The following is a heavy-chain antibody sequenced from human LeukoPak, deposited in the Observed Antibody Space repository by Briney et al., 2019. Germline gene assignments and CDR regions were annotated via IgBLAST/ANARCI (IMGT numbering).Heavy chain of an antibody. CDR3: VKDLGCSSTSCYSREYGMDV. CDR1: GFTFSSYA. J-gene: IGHJ6*02. V-gene: IGHV3-30*14. Sequence: PGGSLRLSCAASGFTFSSYAMHWVRQAPGKGLEWVAVISYDGSNKYYADSVKGRFTISRDNSKNTLYLQMSSLRAEDTAVYYCVKDLGCSSTSCYSREYGMDVWGQGTTVTVSS. CDR2: ISYDGSNK. D-gene: IGHD2-2*01.